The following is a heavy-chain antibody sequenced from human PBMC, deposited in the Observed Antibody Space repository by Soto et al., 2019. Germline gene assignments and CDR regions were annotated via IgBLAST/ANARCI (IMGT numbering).Heavy chain of an antibody. J-gene: IGHJ4*02. V-gene: IGHV4-59*01. CDR1: NGYIYSYY. CDR2: VFDTGAT. Sequence: SSETLSLTCSVSNGYIYSYYWTWIRQPPGRGLEWIGYVFDTGATNYNPSLKGRVTISIDTSKKNFSLKLSSVTAADTAMYYCARGTNYQFDYWGQGTLLTVSS. CDR3: ARGTNYQFDY. D-gene: IGHD1-7*01.